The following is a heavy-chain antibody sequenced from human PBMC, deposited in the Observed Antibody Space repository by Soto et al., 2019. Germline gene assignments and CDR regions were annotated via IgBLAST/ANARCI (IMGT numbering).Heavy chain of an antibody. CDR2: INQDGSEK. D-gene: IGHD3-16*01. J-gene: IGHJ5*02. CDR1: GFTSSNYW. V-gene: IGHV3-7*01. Sequence: EVQLVESGGGLVQLGGSLRLSCSASGFTSSNYWMNWVRQAPGKGLEWVANINQDGSEKNYVDSVKGRFTISRDSAKNSLFLQMHSLRADDTAMYYCARDNGNPRGRFDPWGQGTLVTVSS. CDR3: ARDNGNPRGRFDP.